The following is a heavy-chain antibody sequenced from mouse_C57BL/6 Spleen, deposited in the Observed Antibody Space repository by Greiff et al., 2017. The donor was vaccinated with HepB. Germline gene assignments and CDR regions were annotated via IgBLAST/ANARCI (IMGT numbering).Heavy chain of an antibody. J-gene: IGHJ2*01. V-gene: IGHV5-17*01. D-gene: IGHD4-1*01. Sequence: EVHLVESGGGLVKPGGSLKLSCAASGFTFSDYGMHWVRQAPEKGLEWVAYISSGSSTIYYADTVKGRFTISRDKTKNTLFLQMTSLGSEDTAMYYCARTGTYFDYWGQGTTLTVSS. CDR1: GFTFSDYG. CDR3: ARTGTYFDY. CDR2: ISSGSSTI.